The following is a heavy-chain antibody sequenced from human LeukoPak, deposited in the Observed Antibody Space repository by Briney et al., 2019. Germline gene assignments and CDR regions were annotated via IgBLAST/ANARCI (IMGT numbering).Heavy chain of an antibody. V-gene: IGHV3-23*01. CDR1: GFTFTAYA. CDR3: AKALGGSYSYDSFDI. Sequence: GGSLRLSCAASGFTFTAYAMSWVRQAPGKGLEWFSVISGSGGSTYYADSVEGRFTISRDNSQNTLYLQMNSLGAEDTAVYYCAKALGGSYSYDSFDIWGQGTMVTVSS. CDR2: ISGSGGST. D-gene: IGHD1-26*01. J-gene: IGHJ3*02.